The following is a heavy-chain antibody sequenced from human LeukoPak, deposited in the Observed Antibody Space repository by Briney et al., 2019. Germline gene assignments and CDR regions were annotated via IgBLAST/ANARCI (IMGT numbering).Heavy chain of an antibody. CDR3: ATDCGGSCYSRY. Sequence: ASVKVSCKASGYTFNYYYLHWVRQAPGQGLEWMGWINPHNGGTKYAQRFQGRVTMTRDTSITTAYMELSRLKSDDTAVYYCATDCGGSCYSRYWGQGTPVTVSS. J-gene: IGHJ4*02. D-gene: IGHD2-21*02. CDR1: GYTFNYYY. CDR2: INPHNGGT. V-gene: IGHV1-2*02.